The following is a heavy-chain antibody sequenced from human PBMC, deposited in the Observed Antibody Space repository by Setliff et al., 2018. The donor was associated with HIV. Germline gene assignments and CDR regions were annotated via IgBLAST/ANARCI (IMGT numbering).Heavy chain of an antibody. D-gene: IGHD2-15*01. V-gene: IGHV1-46*01. CDR3: ARDSHCSGPSCYSGGQFFDY. CDR2: INPSGGST. J-gene: IGHJ4*02. CDR1: GYTFTSYC. Sequence: GASVKVSCKASGYTFTSYCVHWVRQAPGQGLEWMGIINPSGGSTSYAQKFQGRVTMTRDTSTRTVYMELSSLRSEDTAVYFCARDSHCSGPSCYSGGQFFDYWGQGTLVTVSS.